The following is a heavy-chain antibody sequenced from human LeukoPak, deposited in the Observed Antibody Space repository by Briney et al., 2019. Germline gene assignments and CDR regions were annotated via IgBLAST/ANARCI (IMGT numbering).Heavy chain of an antibody. V-gene: IGHV1-18*01. J-gene: IGHJ3*02. CDR2: ISAYNGNT. D-gene: IGHD6-19*01. CDR3: ARVSSGWYGDAFDI. Sequence: GASVKVSCKASGGTFGSYAISWVRQAPGQGLEWMGWISAYNGNTNYAQKLQGRVTMTTDTSTSTAYMELRSLRSDDTAVYYCARVSSGWYGDAFDIWGQGTMVTVSS. CDR1: GGTFGSYA.